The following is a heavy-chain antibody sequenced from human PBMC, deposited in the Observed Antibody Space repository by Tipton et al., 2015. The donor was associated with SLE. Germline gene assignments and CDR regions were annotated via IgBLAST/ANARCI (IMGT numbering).Heavy chain of an antibody. CDR2: LYHRGST. D-gene: IGHD6-13*01. Sequence: TLSLTCAVSGYSITSGDYWGWIRQPPGKGLEWVGSLYHRGSTYYNPSLKSRVTISTDTSKNEIYLKLTSVTATDTAVYFCARDPYDSTWRNGWFDPRGQGTLVTVSS. CDR3: ARDPYDSTWRNGWFDP. J-gene: IGHJ5*02. V-gene: IGHV4-38-2*02. CDR1: GYSITSGDY.